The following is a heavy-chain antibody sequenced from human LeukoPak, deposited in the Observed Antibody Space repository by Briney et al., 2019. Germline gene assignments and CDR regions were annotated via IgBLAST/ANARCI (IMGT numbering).Heavy chain of an antibody. CDR1: GGSFSGYN. Sequence: PSETLSLTCGVSGGSFSGYNWNWIRQPPGKGLEWVGEISHSGTPNYDPALKSGVTMSVNTSKNQFSLKLSSVTAADSAVYYCARGSPNLDSWGQGTPVSVSS. CDR3: ARGSPNLDS. CDR2: ISHSGTP. J-gene: IGHJ5*01. V-gene: IGHV4-34*01.